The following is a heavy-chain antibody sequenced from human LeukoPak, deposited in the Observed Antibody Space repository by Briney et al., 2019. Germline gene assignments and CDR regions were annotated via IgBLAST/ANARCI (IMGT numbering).Heavy chain of an antibody. CDR3: AKAASSSWPSYYYGMDV. CDR2: ITGSGGNT. J-gene: IGHJ6*02. V-gene: IGHV3-23*01. D-gene: IGHD6-13*01. Sequence: GGSLRLSCAASGFSFSSYWMSWVRQAPGKGLEWDSVITGSGGNTYYADSVKGRFTISKDNSKNTVYLQMSSLRVDDTAVYYCAKAASSSWPSYYYGMDVWGQGTTVTVSS. CDR1: GFSFSSYW.